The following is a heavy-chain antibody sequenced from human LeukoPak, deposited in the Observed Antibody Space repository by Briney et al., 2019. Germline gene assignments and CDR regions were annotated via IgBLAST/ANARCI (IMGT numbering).Heavy chain of an antibody. CDR1: GGSFSGYY. J-gene: IGHJ4*02. D-gene: IGHD3-3*01. V-gene: IGHV4-34*01. CDR2: INHGGST. CDR3: ARARSGYYTPFDY. Sequence: SETLSLTCAVYGGSFSGYYWSWIRQPPGKGLEWIGEINHGGSTNYNPSLKSRVTISVDTSKNQFSLKLSSVTAADTAVYYCARARSGYYTPFDYWGQGTLVTVSS.